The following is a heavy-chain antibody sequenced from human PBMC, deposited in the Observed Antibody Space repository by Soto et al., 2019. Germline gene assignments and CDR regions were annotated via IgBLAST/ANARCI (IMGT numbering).Heavy chain of an antibody. CDR1: GFTFDDYA. Sequence: EVQLVESGGGLVQPGRSLRLSCAASGFTFDDYAMHWVRQAPGKGLEWVSGISWNSGSIGYVDSVKGRFTISRDNAKNSLYLQMNSLRAEDTALYSCAKGGSGYGPVDWGQGSLVTVSS. D-gene: IGHD5-12*01. V-gene: IGHV3-9*01. CDR3: AKGGSGYGPVD. J-gene: IGHJ4*02. CDR2: ISWNSGSI.